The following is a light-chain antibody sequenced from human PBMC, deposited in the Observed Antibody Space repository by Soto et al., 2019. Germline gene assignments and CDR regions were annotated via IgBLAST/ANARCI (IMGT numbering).Light chain of an antibody. CDR1: QSVSSRY. J-gene: IGKJ4*01. Sequence: EIVLTQSPGTLSLSPGERASLSCRAGQSVSSRYFAWYQQKPGQAPRLLIHGASNRATGIPDRFSGSGSGTDLTLTIRGLEAEDFAVYYCQQYNSLPPTFGGGTKVEIK. CDR3: QQYNSLPPT. V-gene: IGKV3-20*01. CDR2: GAS.